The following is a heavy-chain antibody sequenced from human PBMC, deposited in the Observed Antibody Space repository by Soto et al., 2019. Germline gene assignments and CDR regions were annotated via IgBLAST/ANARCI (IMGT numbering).Heavy chain of an antibody. CDR1: GFTFSSYG. V-gene: IGHV3-30*18. Sequence: SLRLSCAASGFTFSSYGMHWVRQAPGKGLEWVAVISYDGSNKYYADSVKGRFTISRDNSKNTLYLQMNSLRAEDTAVYYCAKDLGAGYSSSWYAEDWFDPWGQGTLVTVSS. J-gene: IGHJ5*02. CDR2: ISYDGSNK. CDR3: AKDLGAGYSSSWYAEDWFDP. D-gene: IGHD6-13*01.